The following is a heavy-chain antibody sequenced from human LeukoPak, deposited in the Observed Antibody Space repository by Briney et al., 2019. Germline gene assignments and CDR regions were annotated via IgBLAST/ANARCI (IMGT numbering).Heavy chain of an antibody. Sequence: FYADSVKGRFTISRDNSKNTLYLQMNSLRAEDTAVYYCAKDAAHPSGPEYSGSYDYWGQGALVTVSS. J-gene: IGHJ4*02. V-gene: IGHV3-23*01. CDR3: AKDAAHPSGPEYSGSYDY. D-gene: IGHD1-26*01.